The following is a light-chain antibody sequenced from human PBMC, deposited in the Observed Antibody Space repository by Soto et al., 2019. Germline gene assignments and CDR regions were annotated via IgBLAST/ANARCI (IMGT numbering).Light chain of an antibody. Sequence: EIVLTQSPGTLSLSPGERATLSCRASQSVSSSYLACYQQKPGQAPRLLIYGASSRATGITDSVSGSGSGTDFTLTISRLEPEDFAVYYCQQYGSSPYTFGQGTKLKIK. CDR2: GAS. CDR3: QQYGSSPYT. V-gene: IGKV3-20*01. CDR1: QSVSSSY. J-gene: IGKJ2*01.